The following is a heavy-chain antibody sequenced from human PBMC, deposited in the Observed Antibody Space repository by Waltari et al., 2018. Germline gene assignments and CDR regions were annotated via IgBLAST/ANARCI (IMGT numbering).Heavy chain of an antibody. V-gene: IGHV4-59*01. Sequence: GGSISSYYWSWIRQPPGKGLEWIGYIYYSGSTNYNPSLKSRVTISVDTSKNQFSLKLSSVTAADTAVYYCARVDSSSSLVFDYWGQGTLVTVSS. CDR3: ARVDSSSSLVFDY. J-gene: IGHJ4*02. D-gene: IGHD6-6*01. CDR1: GGSISSYY. CDR2: IYYSGST.